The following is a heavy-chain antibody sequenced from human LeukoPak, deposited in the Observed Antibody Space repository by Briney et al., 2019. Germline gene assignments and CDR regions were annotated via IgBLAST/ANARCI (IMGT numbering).Heavy chain of an antibody. V-gene: IGHV4-59*02. D-gene: IGHD4/OR15-4a*01. J-gene: IGHJ6*03. Sequence: SETLSLTCTVSGGSVSSHFWSWIRQPPGKGLEWIGYIYNSGITNYNPSLKSPVTMSVDTSKNQFSLMLRSVTAADTAVYYCARDHLPAGAPGYYMDVWGKGTTVTVSS. CDR3: ARDHLPAGAPGYYMDV. CDR2: IYNSGIT. CDR1: GGSVSSHF.